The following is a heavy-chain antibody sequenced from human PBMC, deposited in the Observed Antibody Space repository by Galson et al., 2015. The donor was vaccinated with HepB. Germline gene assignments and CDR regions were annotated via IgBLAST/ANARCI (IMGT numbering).Heavy chain of an antibody. CDR1: GYSFTSYW. D-gene: IGHD3-10*01. J-gene: IGHJ5*02. V-gene: IGHV5-51*01. Sequence: QSGAEVKKPGESLKISCKGSGYSFTSYWIGWVRQMPGKGLEWMGIIYPGDSDTRYSPSFQGQVTISADRSISTAYLQWSSLKASDTAMYYCARGGGLLWFGELSSKWFDPWGQGTLVTASS. CDR3: ARGGGLLWFGELSSKWFDP. CDR2: IYPGDSDT.